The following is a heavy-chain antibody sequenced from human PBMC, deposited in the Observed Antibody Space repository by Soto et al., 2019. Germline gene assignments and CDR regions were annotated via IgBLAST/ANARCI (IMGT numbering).Heavy chain of an antibody. D-gene: IGHD2-2*01. CDR2: ISGSGGST. CDR3: AKDRDIVVVPAFDY. CDR1: GFTFSTYA. Sequence: GGSLRLSCAASGFTFSTYAMNWVRQAPGKGLEWVSAISGSGGSTYYADSVKGRFTISRDNSKNTLYLQMNSLRAEDTAVYYCAKDRDIVVVPAFDYWGQGTLVTVSS. J-gene: IGHJ4*02. V-gene: IGHV3-23*01.